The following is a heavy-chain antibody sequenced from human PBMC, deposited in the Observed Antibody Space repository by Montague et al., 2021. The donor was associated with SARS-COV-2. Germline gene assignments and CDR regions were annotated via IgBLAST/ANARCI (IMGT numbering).Heavy chain of an antibody. CDR3: ARDRGQTYYDILTGRALSVDFANGMDV. Sequence: SETLSLTCTVSGGSVSSGSYYWSWIRQPPGKGLEWIGYIYYSGSTNYNLSLKSRVTISVDTSKNQFSLKLSSVTAADTAVYYCARDRGQTYYDILTGRALSVDFANGMDVWGQGTTVTVSS. CDR1: GGSVSSGSYY. J-gene: IGHJ6*02. CDR2: IYYSGST. V-gene: IGHV4-61*01. D-gene: IGHD3-9*01.